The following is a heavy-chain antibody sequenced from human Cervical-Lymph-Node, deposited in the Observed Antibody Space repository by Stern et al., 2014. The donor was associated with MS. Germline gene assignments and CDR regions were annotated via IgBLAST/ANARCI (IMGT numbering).Heavy chain of an antibody. J-gene: IGHJ5*02. CDR1: GGSFNNYY. V-gene: IGHV4-59*01. D-gene: IGHD2-15*01. CDR3: ARVDDCSGGTCFSTSWFDP. CDR2: IYQDGST. Sequence: VQLEESGPGLVKPSETLSLTCTVSGGSFNNYYWSWIRQPPGKGLEWIGYIYQDGSTKYNPARKRRVTISLHTSKKQFSLRLTSVTAADTAVYYCARVDDCSGGTCFSTSWFDPWGQGTLVTVSS.